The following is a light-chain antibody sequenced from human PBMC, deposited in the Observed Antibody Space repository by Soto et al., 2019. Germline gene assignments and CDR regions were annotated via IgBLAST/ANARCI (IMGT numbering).Light chain of an antibody. CDR1: QSVSTY. J-gene: IGKJ4*01. CDR2: DAS. Sequence: EIVLTQSPATLSLSPGERATLSCRASQSVSTYLAWYQHKPGQAPSLLIYDASNRATGVPARFSGSGSGTDFTLTITALETEDFELYYCQQRSERPLTFGGGTKVEIK. V-gene: IGKV3-11*01. CDR3: QQRSERPLT.